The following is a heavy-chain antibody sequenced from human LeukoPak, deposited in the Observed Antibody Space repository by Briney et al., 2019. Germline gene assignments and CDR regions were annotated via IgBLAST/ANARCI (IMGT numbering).Heavy chain of an antibody. J-gene: IGHJ4*02. V-gene: IGHV3-53*01. CDR1: GFTFSSYA. Sequence: GSLRLSCAASGFTFSSYAMSWVRQAPGKGLEWVSVIYSGGSTYYADSVKGRFTISRDNSKNTLYLQMNSLRAEDTAVYYCARVRPRVGAEYYFDYWGQGTLVTVSS. CDR3: ARVRPRVGAEYYFDY. CDR2: IYSGGST. D-gene: IGHD1-26*01.